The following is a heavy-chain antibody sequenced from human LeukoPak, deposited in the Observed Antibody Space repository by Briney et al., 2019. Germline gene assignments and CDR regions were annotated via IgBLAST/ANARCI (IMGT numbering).Heavy chain of an antibody. V-gene: IGHV3-23*01. CDR1: GSTFSSYA. J-gene: IGHJ4*02. Sequence: GGSLRLXCAASGSTFSSYAMSWVRQAPGKALEWVSAISGSGGSTYYADSVKGRFTISRDNSKNTLYLQMNSLRAEDTAVYYCASTGAPHDYWGQGTLVTVSS. CDR3: ASTGAPHDY. CDR2: ISGSGGST. D-gene: IGHD7-27*01.